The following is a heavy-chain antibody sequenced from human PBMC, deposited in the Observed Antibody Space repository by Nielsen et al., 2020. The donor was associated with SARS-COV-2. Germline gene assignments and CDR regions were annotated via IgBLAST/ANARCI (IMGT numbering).Heavy chain of an antibody. CDR3: ARVHRGMQYGMDV. CDR1: GFTFSSYS. CDR2: ISSSSSYI. D-gene: IGHD3-10*01. Sequence: GGSLRLSCAASGFTFSSYSMNWVRQAPGKGLEWVSSISSSSSYIYYADSVKGRFTISRDNAKNSLYLQMNSLRAEDTAVYYCARVHRGMQYGMDVWGQGTTVTVSS. J-gene: IGHJ6*02. V-gene: IGHV3-21*01.